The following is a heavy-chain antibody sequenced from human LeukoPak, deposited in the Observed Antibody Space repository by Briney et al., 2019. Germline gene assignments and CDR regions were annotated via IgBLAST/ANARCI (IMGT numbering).Heavy chain of an antibody. CDR3: ASDYYGSGSYL. CDR1: GFTLSSYW. Sequence: GGSLRLSCAASGFTLSSYWMSWVRQAPGKGLEWVANIKQDGSEKYYVDSVKGRFTISRDNAKNSLYLQMNSLRAEDTAVYYCASDYYGSGSYLWGQGTMLTVSS. V-gene: IGHV3-7*03. D-gene: IGHD3-10*01. J-gene: IGHJ3*01. CDR2: IKQDGSEK.